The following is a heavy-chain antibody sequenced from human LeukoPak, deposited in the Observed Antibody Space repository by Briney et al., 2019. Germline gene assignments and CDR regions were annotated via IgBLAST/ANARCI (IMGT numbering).Heavy chain of an antibody. Sequence: PGGSLRLSCAASGFTFSGSAMHWVRQASGQGLEWVGRIRSKANSYATAYAASVKGRFTISRDDSKNTAYLQMNSLKTEDTAVYYCTSRGGNFYFDYWGQGTLVTVSS. CDR1: GFTFSGSA. CDR3: TSRGGNFYFDY. V-gene: IGHV3-73*01. D-gene: IGHD3-16*01. J-gene: IGHJ4*02. CDR2: IRSKANSYAT.